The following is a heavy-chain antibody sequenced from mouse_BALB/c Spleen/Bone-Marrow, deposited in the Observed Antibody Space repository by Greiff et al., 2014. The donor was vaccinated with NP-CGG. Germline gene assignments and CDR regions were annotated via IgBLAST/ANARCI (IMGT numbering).Heavy chain of an antibody. CDR1: GYTFTRYT. V-gene: IGHV1-4*01. J-gene: IGHJ4*01. CDR3: TIRYYAMDY. CDR2: INPSSAYT. Sequence: QVQLQQSGAELARPGASVKMSCQASGYTFTRYTMHWEKQRPGQGLEWIGYINPSSAYTNYNQKFKDKATLTADKSSSTAYMQXXXLTSEDSAVYYCTIRYYAMDYWGQGTSVTVSS. D-gene: IGHD1-1*01.